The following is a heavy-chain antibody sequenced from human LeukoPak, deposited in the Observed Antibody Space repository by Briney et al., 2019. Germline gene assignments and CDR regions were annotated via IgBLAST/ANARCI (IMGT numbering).Heavy chain of an antibody. D-gene: IGHD5-18*01. CDR2: IRYDGSNK. CDR1: GFTFSCYV. J-gene: IGHJ4*02. V-gene: IGHV3-30*02. CDR3: ARDTAMVTADY. Sequence: QLGGPLRLSCAASGFTFSCYVMLWLRQAPGKGLEGVAFIRYDGSNKYYADSVKGRITISRDNSKNTLYLQMNSLRAEDTAVYYCARDTAMVTADYWGQGTLVTVSS.